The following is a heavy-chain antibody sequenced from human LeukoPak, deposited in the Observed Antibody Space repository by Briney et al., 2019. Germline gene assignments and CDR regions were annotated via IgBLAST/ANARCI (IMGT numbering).Heavy chain of an antibody. D-gene: IGHD6-13*01. J-gene: IGHJ5*02. CDR1: GFTFSSYA. CDR3: AKGGTSSSWYVRRTNWFDP. CDR2: ISGSGGST. Sequence: PGGSLRLSCAASGFTFSSYAMSWVRQAPGKGLEWVSAISGSGGSTYYADSVKGRLTISRDNSKNTLYLQMNSLRAEDTAVYYCAKGGTSSSWYVRRTNWFDPWGQGTLVTVSS. V-gene: IGHV3-23*01.